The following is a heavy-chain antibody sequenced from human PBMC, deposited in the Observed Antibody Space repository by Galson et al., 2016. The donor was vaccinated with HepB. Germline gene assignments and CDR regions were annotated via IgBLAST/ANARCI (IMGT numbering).Heavy chain of an antibody. CDR1: GFTFDDYA. D-gene: IGHD3-3*01. CDR3: ARDREWHSDY. J-gene: IGHJ4*02. V-gene: IGHV3-7*03. Sequence: SLRLSCAVSGFTFDDYAMNWLRQAPGKGLGWVANIKTDGSEKYYVDSVKGRFTISRDNAKNSVYLQMSSLRAEDTAVYFCARDREWHSDYWGQGTLVTVSS. CDR2: IKTDGSEK.